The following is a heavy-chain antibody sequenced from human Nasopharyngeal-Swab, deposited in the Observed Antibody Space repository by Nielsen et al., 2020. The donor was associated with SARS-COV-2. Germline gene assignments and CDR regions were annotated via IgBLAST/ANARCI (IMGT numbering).Heavy chain of an antibody. V-gene: IGHV3-53*01. Sequence: GESLKISCAASGVTVSSNYMSWVRQAPGKGLEWVSVIYSCGSTYYADSVKGRFTISRDNSKSTLYLQMNSLRAEDTAEYFCAKDGVRLNGIDVWGQGTTVTVSS. CDR2: IYSCGST. CDR3: AKDGVRLNGIDV. J-gene: IGHJ6*02. CDR1: GVTVSSNY. D-gene: IGHD3-16*01.